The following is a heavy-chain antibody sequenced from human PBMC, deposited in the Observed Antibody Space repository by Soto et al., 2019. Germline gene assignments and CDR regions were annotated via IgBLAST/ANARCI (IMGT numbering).Heavy chain of an antibody. D-gene: IGHD3-16*01. Sequence: EVQLLESGGGLVQPGGSLRLSCVVSGFTFSSSPMSWVRGAPGKGLEWVSGINGGDASEHYAEFVGGRFTLTRDNSKKTLILQLHSLRAEDMAIFCCAKDTHWGVISPTHVHWGQGTLVTVSS. CDR1: GFTFSSSP. CDR3: AKDTHWGVISPTHVH. J-gene: IGHJ4*02. V-gene: IGHV3-23*01. CDR2: INGGDASE.